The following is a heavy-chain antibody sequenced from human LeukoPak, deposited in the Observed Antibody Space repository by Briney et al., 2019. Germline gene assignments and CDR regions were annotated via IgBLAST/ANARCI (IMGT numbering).Heavy chain of an antibody. CDR2: IRGSGGST. CDR3: ATWKDGYNDY. V-gene: IGHV3-23*01. Sequence: PGGSLRLSCAASGFTFSSYAMSWVRQAPGKGLEWVSAIRGSGGSTYYADSVKGRFTISRDNSKNTLYLQMNSLRAEDTAVYYCATWKDGYNDYWGQGTLVTVSS. J-gene: IGHJ4*02. CDR1: GFTFSSYA. D-gene: IGHD5-24*01.